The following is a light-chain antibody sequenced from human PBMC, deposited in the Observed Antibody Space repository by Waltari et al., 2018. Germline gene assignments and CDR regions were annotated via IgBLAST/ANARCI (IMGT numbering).Light chain of an antibody. J-gene: IGKJ1*01. V-gene: IGKV3-20*01. CDR3: QHYVSLPVT. Sequence: EIVLTQSPGTLSLSPGERATLSCRASQSVGMSLALYQQKPGQAPRLLIYGASSRATGIPDRFSGGGSGTDFSLTISRLEPEDFAAYHCQHYVSLPVTFGQGTKVEIK. CDR1: QSVGMS. CDR2: GAS.